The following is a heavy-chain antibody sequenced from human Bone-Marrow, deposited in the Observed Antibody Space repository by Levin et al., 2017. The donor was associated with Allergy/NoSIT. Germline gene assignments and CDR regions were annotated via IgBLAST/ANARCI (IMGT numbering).Heavy chain of an antibody. D-gene: IGHD1-7*01. CDR1: GFTFSNAW. V-gene: IGHV3-15*01. CDR3: TTDNPTGTRDDAFDI. CDR2: IKSKTDGGTT. Sequence: PGGSLRLSCAASGFTFSNAWMSWVRQAPGKGLEWVGRIKSKTDGGTTDYAAPVKGRFTISRDDSKNTLYLQMNSLKTEDTAVYYCTTDNPTGTRDDAFDIWGQGTMVTVSS. J-gene: IGHJ3*02.